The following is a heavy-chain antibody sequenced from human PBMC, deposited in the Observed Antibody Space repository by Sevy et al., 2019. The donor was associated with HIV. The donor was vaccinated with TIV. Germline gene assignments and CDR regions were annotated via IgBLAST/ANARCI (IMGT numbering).Heavy chain of an antibody. CDR2: INHSGST. Sequence: SETLSLTCAVYGGSFSGYYWSWIRQPPGKGLEWIGEINHSGSTNYNPSLKSRVTISVDTSKNQFSLKLSSVTAADTAVYYCARGHIVVVPAAIGYWGQGTLVTVSS. D-gene: IGHD2-2*01. J-gene: IGHJ4*02. CDR3: ARGHIVVVPAAIGY. V-gene: IGHV4-34*01. CDR1: GGSFSGYY.